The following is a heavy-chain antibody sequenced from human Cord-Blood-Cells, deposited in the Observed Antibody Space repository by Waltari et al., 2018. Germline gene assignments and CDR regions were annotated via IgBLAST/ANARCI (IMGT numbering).Heavy chain of an antibody. V-gene: IGHV1-2*02. CDR2: INPNSGGT. D-gene: IGHD3-10*01. Sequence: QVQLVQSGAEVKKPGASVKVSCKASGYTFTGYYIHWVRQAPGQGLEWMGWINPNSGGTNYAQKFQGRVTMTRDTSISTAYMELSRLRSDDTAVYYCARIYFGGSGSNWFDPWGQGTLVTVSS. CDR1: GYTFTGYY. CDR3: ARIYFGGSGSNWFDP. J-gene: IGHJ5*02.